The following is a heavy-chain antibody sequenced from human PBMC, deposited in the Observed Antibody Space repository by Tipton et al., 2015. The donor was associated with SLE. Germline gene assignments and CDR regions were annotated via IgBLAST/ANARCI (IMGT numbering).Heavy chain of an antibody. CDR3: ARVRGYAFDI. V-gene: IGHV4-34*01. J-gene: IGHJ3*02. D-gene: IGHD1-26*01. CDR2: INHSGST. Sequence: LRLTCAVYGGSFSGYYWRWIRQPPGKGLEWIGEINHSGSTNYNPSHKSRVTISVDTYKNQFSLKLSSVTAADTAVYYCARVRGYAFDIWGQGTMVTVSS. CDR1: GGSFSGYY.